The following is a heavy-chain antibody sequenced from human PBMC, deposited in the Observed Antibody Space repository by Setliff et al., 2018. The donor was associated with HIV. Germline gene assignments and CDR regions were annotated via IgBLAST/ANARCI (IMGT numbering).Heavy chain of an antibody. Sequence: SVKVSCKASGGSFNILGFTWVRQAPGQGLEWVGGIIPVVDAPIYAQRFQGRVVITADKSTGAAYMQLSSLKFEDTAVYYCATRPPGVHGFSIWGQGTMVTVSS. V-gene: IGHV1-69*06. CDR1: GGSFNILG. CDR3: ATRPPGVHGFSI. J-gene: IGHJ3*02. CDR2: IIPVVDAP. D-gene: IGHD3-10*01.